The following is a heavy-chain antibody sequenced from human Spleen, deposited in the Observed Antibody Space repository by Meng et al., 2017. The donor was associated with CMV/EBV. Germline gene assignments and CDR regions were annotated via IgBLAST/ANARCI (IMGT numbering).Heavy chain of an antibody. D-gene: IGHD6-13*01. CDR1: GFSFSSHA. CDR2: MSYDGSNK. V-gene: IGHV3-30*14. J-gene: IGHJ4*02. CDR3: AREAAAFYYFDY. Sequence: GGSLRLSCAASGFSFSSHAMHWVRQAPGKGLEWVAVMSYDGSNKYYADSVKGRFTISRDNSKNTLYLQMNSLRAEDTAVYYCAREAAAFYYFDYWGQGTLVTVSS.